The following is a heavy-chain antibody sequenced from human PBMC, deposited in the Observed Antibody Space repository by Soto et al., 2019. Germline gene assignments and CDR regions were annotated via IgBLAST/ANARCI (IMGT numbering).Heavy chain of an antibody. D-gene: IGHD5-18*01. V-gene: IGHV3-30*18. J-gene: IGHJ4*02. CDR1: GFTFSSYG. Sequence: GGSLRLSCAASGFTFSSYGMYWVRQAPGKGLEWVAAISYDGSNNYHADSVKGRFTISRDNSKNTLYLQLNSLRTEDTAVYYCAKDIVKYTYGACDYWGQGVLVTVSS. CDR2: ISYDGSNN. CDR3: AKDIVKYTYGACDY.